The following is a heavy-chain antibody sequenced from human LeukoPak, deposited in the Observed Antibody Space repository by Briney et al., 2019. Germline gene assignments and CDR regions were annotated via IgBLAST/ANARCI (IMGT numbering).Heavy chain of an antibody. D-gene: IGHD2-2*01. CDR2: ISSSSTYI. CDR1: GFSFSRYT. CDR3: ARGQLPGNY. V-gene: IGHV3-21*01. J-gene: IGHJ4*02. Sequence: TGGSLRPSCAASGFSFSRYTMNWVRQAPGKGLEWVSSISSSSTYIYYADSVKGRFTISRDNAKNLLYLQMNSLRAEDTAAYYLARGQLPGNYGGQGPLVTVSS.